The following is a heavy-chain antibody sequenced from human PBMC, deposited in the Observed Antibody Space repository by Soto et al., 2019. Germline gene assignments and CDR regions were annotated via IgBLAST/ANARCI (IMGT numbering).Heavy chain of an antibody. CDR3: ASYYYGSGSDYSSDLYYYYGMDV. D-gene: IGHD3-10*01. CDR2: ISAYNGNT. V-gene: IGHV1-18*01. Sequence: ASVKVSCKASGYTFTSYGISWVRQAPGQGLEWMGWISAYNGNTNYAQKLQGRVTMTTDTSTSTAYMELRSLRSDDTAVYYCASYYYGSGSDYSSDLYYYYGMDVWGQGTTVTV. CDR1: GYTFTSYG. J-gene: IGHJ6*02.